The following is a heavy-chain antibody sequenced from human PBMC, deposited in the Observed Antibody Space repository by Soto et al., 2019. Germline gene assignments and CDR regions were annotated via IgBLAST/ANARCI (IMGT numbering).Heavy chain of an antibody. CDR3: ARERSSGWYVDY. D-gene: IGHD6-19*01. V-gene: IGHV1-8*01. J-gene: IGHJ4*01. CDR2: MNPNSGNT. Sequence: QVQLVQSGAEVKKPGASVKVSCKASGYTFTSYDINWVRQATGQGLEWMGWMNPNSGNTGYAQKFQGRVTMTRNTSISTAYMEMSSLISEDTAVYYCARERSSGWYVDYWGHGTLVTVSS. CDR1: GYTFTSYD.